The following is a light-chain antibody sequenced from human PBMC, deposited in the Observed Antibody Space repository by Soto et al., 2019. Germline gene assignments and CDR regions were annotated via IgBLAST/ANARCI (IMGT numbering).Light chain of an antibody. J-gene: IGKJ5*01. Sequence: DIVMTQSPDSLAVSLSERATINCKSSHSVLYSSNNKNYLAWYQHKPGQPPKLLIYWASARESGVPDRFSGSGSGTDFTLTISSLQAEDVAIYYYQQYYETPPFTFGQGTRLEIK. V-gene: IGKV4-1*01. CDR2: WAS. CDR3: QQYYETPPFT. CDR1: HSVLYSSNNKNY.